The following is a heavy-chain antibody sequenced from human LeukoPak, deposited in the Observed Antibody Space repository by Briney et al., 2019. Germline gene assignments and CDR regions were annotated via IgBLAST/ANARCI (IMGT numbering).Heavy chain of an antibody. J-gene: IGHJ4*02. CDR3: ARGYYYDSSGYPGCFDY. V-gene: IGHV1-46*01. CDR1: GYTFTSYY. Sequence: ASVKVSCKASGYTFTSYYMHWVRQAPGQGLEWMGIINPSGGSTSYAQKFQGRDTMTRDTSTSTVYMELSSLRSEDTAVYYCARGYYYDSSGYPGCFDYWGQGTLVTVSS. D-gene: IGHD3-22*01. CDR2: INPSGGST.